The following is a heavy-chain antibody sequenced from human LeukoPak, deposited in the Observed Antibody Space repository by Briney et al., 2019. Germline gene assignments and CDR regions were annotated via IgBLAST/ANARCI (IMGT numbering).Heavy chain of an antibody. D-gene: IGHD3-16*01. CDR2: LSGSGIGGSI. J-gene: IGHJ5*02. Sequence: GRSLCLSCSASGLVFSIYTMYWVCQAPGMGTEYVLSLSGSGIGGSIYYADSVKGRFTISRDDSKSILYLQMNGLRSEDTAVYYCVKDFGRVRGTPDAWGQGTLVTASS. CDR3: VKDFGRVRGTPDA. V-gene: IGHV3-64D*06. CDR1: GLVFSIYT.